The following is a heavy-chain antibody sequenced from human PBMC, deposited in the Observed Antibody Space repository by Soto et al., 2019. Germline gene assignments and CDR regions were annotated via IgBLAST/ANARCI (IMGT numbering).Heavy chain of an antibody. V-gene: IGHV1-8*01. Sequence: GASVKVSCKASGYTFTSYDINWLRQATGQGLEWMGWMNPNSGNTGYAQKFQGRVTMTRNTSISTAYMELSSLRSEDTAVYYCARGLGEKSGWYPNWFDPWGQGTLVTVS. CDR1: GYTFTSYD. CDR3: ARGLGEKSGWYPNWFDP. CDR2: MNPNSGNT. J-gene: IGHJ5*02. D-gene: IGHD6-19*01.